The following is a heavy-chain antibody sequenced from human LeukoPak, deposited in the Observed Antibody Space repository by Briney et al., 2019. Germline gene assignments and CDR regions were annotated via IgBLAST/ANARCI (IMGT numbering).Heavy chain of an antibody. CDR2: ISESGGGT. CDR1: GLTLSNYG. CDR3: AKRGVVIRVILVGFHKEAYYFDS. J-gene: IGHJ4*02. D-gene: IGHD3-22*01. V-gene: IGHV3-23*01. Sequence: GGSLRLSCAVSGLTLSNYGMSWVRQAPGKGLEWVAGISESGGGTKYADSVKGRFTISRDNPKNTLYLQMNSLRAEDTAVYFCAKRGVVIRVILVGFHKEAYYFDSWGQGALVTVSS.